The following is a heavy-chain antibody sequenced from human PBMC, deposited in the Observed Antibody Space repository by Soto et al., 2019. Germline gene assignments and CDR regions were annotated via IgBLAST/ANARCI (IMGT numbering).Heavy chain of an antibody. CDR3: AVAVAGTRWFDP. CDR2: IYHSGST. J-gene: IGHJ5*02. D-gene: IGHD6-19*01. Sequence: QVQLQESGPGLVKPSGTLSLTCAVSSGSISSSNWWSWVRQPTGKGLEWIGEIYHSGSTNYNPSLKSLVTISVNKSKNQFSLKLSSVTAADTAVYYCAVAVAGTRWFDPWGQGTLVTVSS. CDR1: SGSISSSNW. V-gene: IGHV4-4*02.